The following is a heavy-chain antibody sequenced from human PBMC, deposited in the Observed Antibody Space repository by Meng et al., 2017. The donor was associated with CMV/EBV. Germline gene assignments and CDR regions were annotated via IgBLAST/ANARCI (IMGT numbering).Heavy chain of an antibody. CDR2: IKQDGSEK. Sequence: GGSLRLSCAASGFTFSSYWMSWVRQAPGKGLEWVANIKQDGSEKYYVDSVKGRFTISRDNAKNSLYLQMNSLRAEDTAVYYCVRDWDHPTDRLDYWGQGTLVTVSS. CDR1: GFTFSSYW. CDR3: VRDWDHPTDRLDY. J-gene: IGHJ4*02. V-gene: IGHV3-7*01. D-gene: IGHD1-26*01.